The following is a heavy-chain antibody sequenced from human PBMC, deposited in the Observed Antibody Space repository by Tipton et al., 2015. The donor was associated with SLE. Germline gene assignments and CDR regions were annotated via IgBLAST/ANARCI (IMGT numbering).Heavy chain of an antibody. J-gene: IGHJ4*02. Sequence: TLSLTCAVYGGSFSGYYWSWIRQPPGKGLEWIGSIFYSGSTSYNPSLQSRVTISVDTSKNQFSLKLNSVTASDTAVYYCARQVASFDYWGQGTLVTVSS. CDR3: ARQVASFDY. CDR2: IFYSGST. V-gene: IGHV4-34*12. CDR1: GGSFSGYY. D-gene: IGHD5-12*01.